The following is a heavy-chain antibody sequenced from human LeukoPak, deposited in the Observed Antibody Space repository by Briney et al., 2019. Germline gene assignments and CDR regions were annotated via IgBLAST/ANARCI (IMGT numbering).Heavy chain of an antibody. CDR2: IKQDGSER. Sequence: GGSLRLSCAASGFTFTNYWMTWVRQAPGKGLEWVANIKQDGSERNYVDSLKGRFTISRDNSKNTLYLQMNSLRAEDTAVYYCAKLYCSSTSCYKLLDYWGQGTLVTVSS. D-gene: IGHD2-2*02. J-gene: IGHJ4*02. V-gene: IGHV3-7*01. CDR1: GFTFTNYW. CDR3: AKLYCSSTSCYKLLDY.